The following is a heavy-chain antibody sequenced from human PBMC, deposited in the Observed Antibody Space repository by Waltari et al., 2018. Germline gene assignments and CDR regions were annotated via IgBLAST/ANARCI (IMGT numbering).Heavy chain of an antibody. D-gene: IGHD3-22*01. CDR3: ARLSYYDSRRASYYYYGMDV. CDR2: IYPGDSDT. CDR1: GYGFPSSS. J-gene: IGHJ6*02. Sequence: EVKLVQSGAEVKKRGESLKISCKGSGYGFPSSSIGWVRKLPAQGLEWMGIIYPGDSDTRYSPSVQGQVTISADKSISTAYLQWSSLKASDTAMYYCARLSYYDSRRASYYYYGMDVWGQGTTVTVSS. V-gene: IGHV5-51*01.